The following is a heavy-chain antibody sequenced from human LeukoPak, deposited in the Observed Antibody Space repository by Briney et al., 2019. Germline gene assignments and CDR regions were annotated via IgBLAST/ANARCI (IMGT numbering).Heavy chain of an antibody. V-gene: IGHV4-38-2*02. D-gene: IGHD3-22*01. Sequence: SETLSLTCTVSGYSISSGYCWGWIRQPPGKGLEWIGNIYHSGSTYYNPSLKSRVTISVDTSKNQFSLKLSSVTAADTAVYYCARGGYYYDSSGLYNYWGQGTLVTVSS. CDR2: IYHSGST. CDR1: GYSISSGYC. CDR3: ARGGYYYDSSGLYNY. J-gene: IGHJ4*02.